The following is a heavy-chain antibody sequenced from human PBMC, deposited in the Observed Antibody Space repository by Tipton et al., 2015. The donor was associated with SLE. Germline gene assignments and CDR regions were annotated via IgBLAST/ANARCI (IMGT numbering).Heavy chain of an antibody. CDR2: IYTSGGT. Sequence: TLSLTCTVSGGSISSYYWSWIRQPPGKGLEWIGYIYTSGGTNYNPSLKSRVTISVDTSKNQFSLKLSSVTAADTAVYYCARGLIAARFDYWGQGTLVTVSS. CDR3: ARGLIAARFDY. V-gene: IGHV4-4*08. D-gene: IGHD6-6*01. J-gene: IGHJ4*02. CDR1: GGSISSYY.